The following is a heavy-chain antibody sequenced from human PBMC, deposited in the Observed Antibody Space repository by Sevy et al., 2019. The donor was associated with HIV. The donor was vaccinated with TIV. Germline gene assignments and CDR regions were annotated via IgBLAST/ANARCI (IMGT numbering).Heavy chain of an antibody. CDR2: VHFDGNEK. V-gene: IGHV3-30*02. CDR1: GFSFSSYG. CDR3: VKDCCSDAGCAREYFEH. D-gene: IGHD2-15*01. Sequence: GGSLRLSCAASGFSFSSYGMHWVRQPLGKGLEWVAFVHFDGNEKCYADSGKGRFTISRDNSKTTIFLQMDSLRIEDTAMYYGVKDCCSDAGCAREYFEHWGQGTLVTVSS. J-gene: IGHJ4*02.